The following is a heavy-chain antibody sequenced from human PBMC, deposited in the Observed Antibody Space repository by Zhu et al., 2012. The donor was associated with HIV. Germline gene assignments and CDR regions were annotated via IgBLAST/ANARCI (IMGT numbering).Heavy chain of an antibody. V-gene: IGHV4-34*01. D-gene: IGHD3-9*01. J-gene: IGHJ4*02. CDR2: IDHGGST. CDR3: ARHSRYDIVTGWGHFDF. Sequence: QVQLQQWGAGLLKPSETLSLTCAVYGGSFSGYYWSWIRQSPEKGLEWIGEIDHGGSTDYSPSLKSRVTISVDRSKNQFSLKLTSVSAADMAVYYCARHSRYDIVTGWGHFDFWGQGTLVTVSS. CDR1: GGSFSGYY.